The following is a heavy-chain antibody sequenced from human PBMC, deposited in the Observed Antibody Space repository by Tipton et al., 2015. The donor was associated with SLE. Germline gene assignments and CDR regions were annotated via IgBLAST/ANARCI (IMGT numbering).Heavy chain of an antibody. V-gene: IGHV4-39*07. Sequence: TLSLTCTVSGGSISSSSYYWSWIRQPPGKGLEWIGEINHSGSTNYNPSLKSRVTISVDTSKNQFSLKLSSVTAADTAVYYCARGIADYMDVWGKGTTVTVSS. D-gene: IGHD6-13*01. CDR2: INHSGST. CDR3: ARGIADYMDV. J-gene: IGHJ6*03. CDR1: GGSISSSSYY.